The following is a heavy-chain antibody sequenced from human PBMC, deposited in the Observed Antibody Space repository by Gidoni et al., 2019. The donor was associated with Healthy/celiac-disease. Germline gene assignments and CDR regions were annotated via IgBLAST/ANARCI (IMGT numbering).Heavy chain of an antibody. CDR3: ARLADYFGMDV. J-gene: IGHJ6*02. CDR1: GFTFSSYS. D-gene: IGHD6-6*01. V-gene: IGHV3-48*01. CDR2: ISSSSSTI. Sequence: EVQLVESGGGLVQPGGSLRLSCAASGFTFSSYSMTWVRQAPGKGLEWVSYISSSSSTIYYADSVEGRFTISRDNAKNSLYLQMNSLRAEDTAVYYCARLADYFGMDVWGQGTTVTVSS.